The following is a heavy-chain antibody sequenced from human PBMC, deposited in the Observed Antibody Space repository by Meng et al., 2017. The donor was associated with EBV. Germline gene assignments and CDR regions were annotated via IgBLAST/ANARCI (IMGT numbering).Heavy chain of an antibody. Sequence: QVQLGQSGAEVKKPGASCKVSCKASGYTFTSYYMHWVRQAPGQGLEWMGIINPSGGSTSYAQKFQGRVTMTRDTSTSTVYMELSSLRSEDTAVYYCARNGIAAWGWFDPWGQGTLVTVSS. CDR3: ARNGIAAWGWFDP. V-gene: IGHV1-46*01. J-gene: IGHJ5*02. CDR2: INPSGGST. D-gene: IGHD6-13*01. CDR1: GYTFTSYY.